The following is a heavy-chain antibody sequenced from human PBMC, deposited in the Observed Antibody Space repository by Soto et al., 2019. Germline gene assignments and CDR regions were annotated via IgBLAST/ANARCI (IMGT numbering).Heavy chain of an antibody. D-gene: IGHD2-21*02. CDR3: ARQQTTVVTQAYSDH. V-gene: IGHV4-39*01. Sequence: SETLSLTCIVSGESISSSSYYWGWIRQPPGKGLEWIGSIYYSGRTYYNPSFKSRVTISIDTSKNQLSLKLSSVTATDTAVYYCARQQTTVVTQAYSDHWGQGALVTVSS. CDR1: GESISSSSYY. J-gene: IGHJ4*02. CDR2: IYYSGRT.